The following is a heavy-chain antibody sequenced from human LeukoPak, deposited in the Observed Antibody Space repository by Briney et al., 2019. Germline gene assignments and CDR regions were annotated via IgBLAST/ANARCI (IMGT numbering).Heavy chain of an antibody. CDR1: GFTFDDYA. D-gene: IGHD6-13*01. J-gene: IGHJ4*02. Sequence: GASLRLSCAASGFTFDDYAIYWVHQGPGKGLELVSLISGDGGSIYYADSVKGRFTISRDNSKNSMYLQMNSLRTEDTALYYCAKEDYSSSWYALDYWGQGTLVTVSS. V-gene: IGHV3-43*02. CDR3: AKEDYSSSWYALDY. CDR2: ISGDGGSI.